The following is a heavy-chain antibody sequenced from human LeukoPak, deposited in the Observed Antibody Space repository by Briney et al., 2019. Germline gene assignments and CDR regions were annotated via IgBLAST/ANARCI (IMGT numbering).Heavy chain of an antibody. CDR2: INTHSGNP. CDR3: ARERGGSYRLGFDY. D-gene: IGHD1-26*01. V-gene: IGHV7-4-1*02. Sequence: ASVKVSCKASGYSFNSQGMNWVRQVPGQGLEWMGWINTHSGNPTYAQGFTGRFVFSLDTSVSTAYPQISSLKAEDTAVYYCARERGGSYRLGFDYWGQGTLVTVSS. CDR1: GYSFNSQG. J-gene: IGHJ4*02.